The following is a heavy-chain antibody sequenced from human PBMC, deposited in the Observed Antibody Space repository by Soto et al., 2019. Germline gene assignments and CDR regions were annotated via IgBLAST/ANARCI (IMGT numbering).Heavy chain of an antibody. D-gene: IGHD2-15*01. CDR2: IYSNGNT. CDR3: AREQPPALYFGMDV. J-gene: IGHJ6*02. V-gene: IGHV3-66*01. CDR1: GLTVSSNY. Sequence: EVQLVESGGGLVQPGGSLRLSCAASGLTVSSNYMSWARQTPGKGLEWVSVIYSNGNTYYADSVKGRFTISRDNSKNTVYLQMNRMRAEATAVYYCAREQPPALYFGMDVWGQGTTFIVSS.